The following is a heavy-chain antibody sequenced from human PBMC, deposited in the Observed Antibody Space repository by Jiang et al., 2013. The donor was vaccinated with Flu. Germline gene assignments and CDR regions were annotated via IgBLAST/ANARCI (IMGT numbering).Heavy chain of an antibody. V-gene: IGHV5-51*01. CDR2: IYPGDADT. CDR1: GYSFTNYW. D-gene: IGHD3-22*01. J-gene: IGHJ2*01. Sequence: GAEVKKPGDSLKISCQASGYSFTNYWIGWVRQMPGRGLEWMGMIYPGDADTKYSPAFEGQVSISVDKSINTAYLQWSSLKASDTAMYYCARQWYYYNSVGSEYWYFDFWGRGTLVTVSS. CDR3: ARQWYYYNSVGSEYWYFDF.